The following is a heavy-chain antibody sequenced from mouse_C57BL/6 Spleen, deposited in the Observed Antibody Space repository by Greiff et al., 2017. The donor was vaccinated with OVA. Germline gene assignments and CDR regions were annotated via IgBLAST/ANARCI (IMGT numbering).Heavy chain of an antibody. CDR2: ISDGGSYT. CDR3: ARESGATTDYYAMDY. D-gene: IGHD3-1*01. Sequence: EVKVVESGGGLVKPGGSLKLSCAASGFTFSSYAMSWVRQTPEKRLEWVATISDGGSYTYYPDNVKGRFTISRDNAKNNLYLQMSHLKSEDTAMYYCARESGATTDYYAMDYWGQGTSVTVSS. V-gene: IGHV5-4*01. CDR1: GFTFSSYA. J-gene: IGHJ4*01.